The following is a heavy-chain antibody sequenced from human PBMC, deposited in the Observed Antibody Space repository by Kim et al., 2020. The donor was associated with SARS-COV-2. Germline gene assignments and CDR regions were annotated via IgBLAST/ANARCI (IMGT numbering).Heavy chain of an antibody. J-gene: IGHJ4*02. V-gene: IGHV4-39*01. D-gene: IGHD1-26*01. CDR1: GGSISSSSYY. CDR2: IYYSGST. Sequence: SETLSLTCTVSGGSISSSSYYWGWIRQPPGKGLEWIGSIYYSGSTYYNPSLKSRVTISVDTSKNQFSLKLSSVTAADTAVYYCARLYGSYYTGGDYWGQGTLVTVSS. CDR3: ARLYGSYYTGGDY.